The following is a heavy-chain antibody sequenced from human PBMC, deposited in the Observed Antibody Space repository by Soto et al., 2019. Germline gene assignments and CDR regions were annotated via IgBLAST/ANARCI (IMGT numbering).Heavy chain of an antibody. CDR2: IGTAGDT. V-gene: IGHV3-13*01. Sequence: EVQLVESGGALAQPGGSLRLSCAASGFTYSSYDFHWVRQATGKGLEWVSGIGTAGDTYYAGSVKGRFIMSRENAKNSLYLQMNSLRAGDTAVYYCTRGAVGFDYWGQGTLVTVSS. J-gene: IGHJ4*02. CDR1: GFTYSSYD. CDR3: TRGAVGFDY. D-gene: IGHD3-16*01.